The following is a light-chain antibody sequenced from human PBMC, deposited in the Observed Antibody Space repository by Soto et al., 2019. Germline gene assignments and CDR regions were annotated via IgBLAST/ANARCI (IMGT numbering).Light chain of an antibody. CDR1: SSDVGSYNY. J-gene: IGLJ3*02. Sequence: QSALTQPASVSGSPGQSITISCTGTSSDVGSYNYVSWYQQHPGKAPKLMIYDVSHRPSGVSNRLSGSKSGNTASLTIYGLQAEDEADYYCSSYTSSSTVVFGGGTKLTVL. CDR3: SSYTSSSTVV. V-gene: IGLV2-14*03. CDR2: DVS.